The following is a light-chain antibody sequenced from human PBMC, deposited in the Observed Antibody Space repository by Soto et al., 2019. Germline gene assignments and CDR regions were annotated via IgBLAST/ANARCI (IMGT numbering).Light chain of an antibody. CDR3: SSYTSSSTGV. CDR2: EVS. Sequence: QSALTQPASVSGSPGQSITISCTGTSSDVGGYNYVSWYQQHPGKAPKLMIYEVSNRPSGVSNRFSGSKSGNTASPTISGLQAEDEADYYCSSYTSSSTGVFGTGTKVTVL. J-gene: IGLJ1*01. CDR1: SSDVGGYNY. V-gene: IGLV2-14*01.